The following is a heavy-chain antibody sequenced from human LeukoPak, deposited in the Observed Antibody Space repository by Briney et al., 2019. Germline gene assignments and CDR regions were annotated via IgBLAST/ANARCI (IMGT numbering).Heavy chain of an antibody. CDR1: GFTFSSYS. CDR3: ASVNGDGAEYFQH. CDR2: IYSGGST. V-gene: IGHV3-53*01. Sequence: GGSLRLSCAASGFTFSSYSMNWVRQAPGKGLEWVSVIYSGGSTYYADSVKGRFTTPRDISKNTLYLQMNSLRAEDTAVYYCASVNGDGAEYFQHWAQGTLVTVSS. J-gene: IGHJ1*01. D-gene: IGHD2-21*01.